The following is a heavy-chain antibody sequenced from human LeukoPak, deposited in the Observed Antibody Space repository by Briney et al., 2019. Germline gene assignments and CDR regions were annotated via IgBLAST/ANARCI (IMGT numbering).Heavy chain of an antibody. CDR1: GGSISTYY. CDR2: VYYSGST. J-gene: IGHJ5*02. D-gene: IGHD5-24*01. V-gene: IGHV4-59*01. CDR3: AREEIRSWFDP. Sequence: SETLSLTCTVSGGSISTYYWSWIRQPPGKGLEWIGYVYYSGSTNYNPSLMSRVTISVDTSENQFSLKLSSVTAADTAVYYCAREEIRSWFDPWGQGTLVTVSS.